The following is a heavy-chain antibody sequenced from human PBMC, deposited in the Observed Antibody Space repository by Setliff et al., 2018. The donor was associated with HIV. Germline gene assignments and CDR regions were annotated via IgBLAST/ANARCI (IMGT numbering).Heavy chain of an antibody. CDR2: ITSTGTTT. Sequence: PGGSLRLSCAASGFSFRDYYMTWVRQAPGRGLEWVSYITSTGTTTHYGESMRGRFTASRDNAESLLYLQMHNLRAEDTAVYYCAAVFTGEPGRALDYWGQGTPVTVSS. CDR3: AAVFTGEPGRALDY. CDR1: GFSFRDYY. J-gene: IGHJ4*02. V-gene: IGHV3-11*04. D-gene: IGHD1-26*01.